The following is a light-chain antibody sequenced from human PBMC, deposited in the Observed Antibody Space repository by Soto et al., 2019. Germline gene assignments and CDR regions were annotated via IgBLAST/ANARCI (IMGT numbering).Light chain of an antibody. Sequence: QSVLTQPPSVSGAPGQRVTISCTGSSSNIGAGYDVHWYQQLPGTAPKLLIYGNSNRPSGGPDRVSGSKSGTSASLAITGLQYEDEADYYCQSYDSSLSGYVFGTGTKLTVL. CDR2: GNS. CDR3: QSYDSSLSGYV. J-gene: IGLJ1*01. V-gene: IGLV1-40*01. CDR1: SSNIGAGYD.